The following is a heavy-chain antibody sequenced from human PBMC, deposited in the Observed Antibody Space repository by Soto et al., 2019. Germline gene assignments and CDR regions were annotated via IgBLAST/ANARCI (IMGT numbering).Heavy chain of an antibody. Sequence: GGSLSISYLESGFNFGNFGMTWVRQAPGKWLEWVSYISSSGSTIYYADSVKGRFTISRDNAKNSLYLQMNSLRAEDTAIYYCARVGRDAYNSIDAYDIWGQGTMVTVSS. J-gene: IGHJ3*02. CDR1: GFNFGNFG. D-gene: IGHD1-1*01. CDR2: ISSSGSTI. V-gene: IGHV3-48*03. CDR3: ARVGRDAYNSIDAYDI.